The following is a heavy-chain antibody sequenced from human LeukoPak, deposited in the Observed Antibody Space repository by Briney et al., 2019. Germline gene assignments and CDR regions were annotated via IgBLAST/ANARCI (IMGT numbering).Heavy chain of an antibody. J-gene: IGHJ4*02. CDR3: ARGEYSSSWYPLDY. Sequence: GASVKVSCKTSGYTFIGYDINWVRQPPGQGLEWMGWMKSNSGDTHFAQKFRGRLTMTRNTSISTAFMELSSLRSEDRAVYYCARGEYSSSWYPLDYWGEG. CDR1: GYTFIGYD. D-gene: IGHD6-13*01. V-gene: IGHV1-8*01. CDR2: MKSNSGDT.